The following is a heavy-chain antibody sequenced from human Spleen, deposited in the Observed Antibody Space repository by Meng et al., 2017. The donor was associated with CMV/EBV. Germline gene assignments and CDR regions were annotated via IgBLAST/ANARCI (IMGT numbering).Heavy chain of an antibody. CDR1: SGSVSGGGYY. D-gene: IGHD4-17*01. J-gene: IGHJ4*02. CDR2: IYYSGST. CDR3: ARAVRSSYFDY. V-gene: IGHV4-61*08. Sequence: CTVSSGSVSGGGYYWSWIRQPPGKGLEWIGYIYYSGSTNYNSSLKSRVTISIDTSKNQFSLKLRSVTAADTAVYYCARAVRSSYFDYWGQGTLVTVSS.